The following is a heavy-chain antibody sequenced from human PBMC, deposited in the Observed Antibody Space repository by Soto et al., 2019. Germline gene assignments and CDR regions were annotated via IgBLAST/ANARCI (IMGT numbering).Heavy chain of an antibody. Sequence: QVQLVQSGAEVKKPGASVKVSCKTSGYTFSNYGISWVRQAPGQGPEWMGWISGYNSNTNYAQKFQGRVSMTTDTSTSTVYMDLRSLSSDDTAVYYCARGGSSWSAEYYQHWGQGTLVIVSS. J-gene: IGHJ1*01. CDR2: ISGYNSNT. CDR1: GYTFSNYG. CDR3: ARGGSSWSAEYYQH. V-gene: IGHV1-18*01. D-gene: IGHD6-13*01.